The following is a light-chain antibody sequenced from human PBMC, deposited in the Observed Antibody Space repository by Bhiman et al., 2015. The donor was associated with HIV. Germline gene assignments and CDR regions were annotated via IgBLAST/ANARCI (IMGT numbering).Light chain of an antibody. CDR3: SSYTSSSPRV. V-gene: IGLV1-47*01. CDR2: RNN. J-gene: IGLJ3*02. CDR1: SSNIGSKY. Sequence: QSVLTQPPSASGTPGQRVTISCSGSSSNIGSKYVYWYQQLPGTAPKLLIYRNNQRPSGVPDRFSGSKSGTSASLAISGLQAEDEADYYCSSYTSSSPRVFGGGTKLTVL.